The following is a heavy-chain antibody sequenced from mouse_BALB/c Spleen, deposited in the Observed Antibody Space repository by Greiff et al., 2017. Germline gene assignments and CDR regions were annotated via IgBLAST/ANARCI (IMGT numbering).Heavy chain of an antibody. V-gene: IGHV1S81*02. J-gene: IGHJ4*01. D-gene: IGHD2-12*01. Sequence: VQLQQPGAELVKPGASVKLSCKASGYTFTSYWMHWVKQRPGQGLEWIGEINPSNGRTNYNEKFKSKATLTVDKSSSTAYMQLSSLTSEDSAVYYCARGVYDRAMDYWGQGTSVTVSS. CDR3: ARGVYDRAMDY. CDR1: GYTFTSYW. CDR2: INPSNGRT.